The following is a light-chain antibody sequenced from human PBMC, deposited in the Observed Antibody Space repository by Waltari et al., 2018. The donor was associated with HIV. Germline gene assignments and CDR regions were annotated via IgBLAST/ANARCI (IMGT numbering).Light chain of an antibody. CDR2: EVS. V-gene: IGLV2-23*02. CDR1: SSDVGSYNL. Sequence: QSALTQPASVSGSPGQSITISCTGTSSDVGSYNLFAWYRQHPGKAPKVMIYEVSKRPSGVSNRFSGSKSGNTASLTISGLQAEDEADYYCCSYAGSSRVFGGGTKLTVL. J-gene: IGLJ3*02. CDR3: CSYAGSSRV.